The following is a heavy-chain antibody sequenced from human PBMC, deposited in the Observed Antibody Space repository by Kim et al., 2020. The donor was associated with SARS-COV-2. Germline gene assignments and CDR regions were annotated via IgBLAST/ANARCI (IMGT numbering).Heavy chain of an antibody. Sequence: GGSLRLSCAASGFTFSNAWMRWVRQAPGKGLEWVGRIKSDGGGGNNEYAVTGRVTFTISRAKTTHTLQMNIIRLENEDIAVCSCTTGGAHPEFEY. CDR1: GFTFSNAW. CDR2: IKSDGGGGNN. CDR3: TTGGAHPEFEY. D-gene: IGHD3-16*01. J-gene: IGHJ1*01. V-gene: IGHV3-15*01.